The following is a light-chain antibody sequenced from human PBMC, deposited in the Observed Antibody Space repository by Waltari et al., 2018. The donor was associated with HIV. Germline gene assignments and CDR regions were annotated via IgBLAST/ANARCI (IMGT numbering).Light chain of an antibody. CDR2: ENN. Sequence: QSVLTQPPSVSAAPGQKVTISCSGSSSNTGNNSVFCHPQSPGAARKLLIFENNQPPTGLPDRFSGSKSGTSATLDITGLQTGDEGDYYCGTWDISLNAGVFGGGTKLTVL. CDR1: SSNTGNNS. CDR3: GTWDISLNAGV. V-gene: IGLV1-51*02. J-gene: IGLJ3*02.